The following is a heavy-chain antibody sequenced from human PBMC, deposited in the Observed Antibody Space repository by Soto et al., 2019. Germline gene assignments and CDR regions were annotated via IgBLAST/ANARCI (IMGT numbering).Heavy chain of an antibody. CDR2: INPNSGGT. J-gene: IGHJ3*02. V-gene: IGHV1-2*04. Sequence: ASVKVSCKASVYTFTGYYMHWVRQAPGQGLEWMGWINPNSGGTNYAQKFQGWVTMTRDTSISTAYMELSRLRSDDTAVYYCVRGRGPLTGDGPSDAFDIWGQGTMVTVSS. CDR1: VYTFTGYY. D-gene: IGHD7-27*01. CDR3: VRGRGPLTGDGPSDAFDI.